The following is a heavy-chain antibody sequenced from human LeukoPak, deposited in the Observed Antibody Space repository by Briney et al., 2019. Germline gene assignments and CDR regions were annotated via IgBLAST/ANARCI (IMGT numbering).Heavy chain of an antibody. J-gene: IGHJ4*02. Sequence: PGGSLRLSCAASGFTFSSYWMSWVRQAPGKGLEWVANIKQDGSEKYYVDSVKGRFTISRDNAKNSLYLQMNSLRAEDTAVYHCASYPLAYYDFWSGYPYFDYWGQGTLVTVSS. CDR1: GFTFSSYW. CDR2: IKQDGSEK. CDR3: ASYPLAYYDFWSGYPYFDY. V-gene: IGHV3-7*01. D-gene: IGHD3-3*01.